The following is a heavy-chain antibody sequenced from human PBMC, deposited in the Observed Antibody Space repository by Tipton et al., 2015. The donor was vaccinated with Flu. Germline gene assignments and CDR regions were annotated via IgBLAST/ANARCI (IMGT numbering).Heavy chain of an antibody. Sequence: SLRLSCTASAFTFNSYWMSWVRQAPGKGLEWVANIKQGGSEKYYVDSVKGRFIISRDNAKTSLYLQMNSLRAEDTAVYYCARTRGGYCSSISCYADYFDLWGQGTLVTVSS. J-gene: IGHJ4*02. V-gene: IGHV3-7*01. CDR1: AFTFNSYW. CDR2: IKQGGSEK. CDR3: ARTRGGYCSSISCYADYFDL. D-gene: IGHD2-2*01.